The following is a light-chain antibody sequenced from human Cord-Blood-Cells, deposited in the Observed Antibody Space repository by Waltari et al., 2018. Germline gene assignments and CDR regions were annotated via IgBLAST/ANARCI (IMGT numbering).Light chain of an antibody. V-gene: IGKV1-39*01. CDR1: QSISSY. CDR2: AAS. J-gene: IGKJ2*01. Sequence: DIQMTQYPSSLSASVGDRVTITCRASQSISSYLNWYQQKPGKAPKLLIYAASSLQSGVPSRLSGSGSGTDFTLTISSLQPEDFATYYCQQSYSTPPYTFGQGTKLEIK. CDR3: QQSYSTPPYT.